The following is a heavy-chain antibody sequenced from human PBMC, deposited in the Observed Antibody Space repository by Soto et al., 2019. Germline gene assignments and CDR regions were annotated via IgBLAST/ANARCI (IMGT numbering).Heavy chain of an antibody. Sequence: SETLSLTCAVYGGSFSGYYWSWIRQPPGKGLEWIGEINHRGSTNYNPSLKSRVTISVDTSKNQFSLKLTSVTAADTAVYYCSRGHEVRATFYYHYAMDVWGQGTTVTVSS. CDR1: GGSFSGYY. D-gene: IGHD3-10*01. J-gene: IGHJ6*02. CDR2: INHRGST. CDR3: SRGHEVRATFYYHYAMDV. V-gene: IGHV4-34*01.